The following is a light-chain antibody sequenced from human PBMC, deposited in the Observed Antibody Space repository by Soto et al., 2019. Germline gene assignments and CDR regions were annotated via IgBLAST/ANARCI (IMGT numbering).Light chain of an antibody. CDR3: QQRINWPLT. J-gene: IGKJ4*01. CDR2: DAS. CDR1: QSVTTF. Sequence: EIVLTQSPAILSLSPGERATLSCRASQSVTTFLAWYQQKPGQAPRLLIYDASDRATGIPARFSGSGSGTDFTLTISNLEPEDFAVYYCQQRINWPLTFGGGTKMEIK. V-gene: IGKV3-11*01.